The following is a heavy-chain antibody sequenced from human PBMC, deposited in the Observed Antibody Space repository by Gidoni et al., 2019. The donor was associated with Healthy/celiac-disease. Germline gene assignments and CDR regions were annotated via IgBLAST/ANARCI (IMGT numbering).Heavy chain of an antibody. J-gene: IGHJ6*03. D-gene: IGHD2-2*01. CDR1: GFTFSSYG. V-gene: IGHV3-33*01. Sequence: QVQLVESGGGVVKPGRSLRLSCAASGFTFSSYGMHWVRQAPGKGLEWVAVICDDGSNKYYADSVKGRFTISRDNSKNTLYLQMNSLRAEDTAVYYCARDRPGRGRSSYNYMDVWGKGTTVTVSS. CDR2: ICDDGSNK. CDR3: ARDRPGRGRSSYNYMDV.